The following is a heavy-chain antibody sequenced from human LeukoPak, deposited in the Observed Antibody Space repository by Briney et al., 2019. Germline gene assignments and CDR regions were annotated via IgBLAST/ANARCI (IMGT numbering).Heavy chain of an antibody. CDR2: ISGSGGST. CDR3: AKTATGYSYGLNAFDY. J-gene: IGHJ4*02. CDR1: GFTFYSYA. Sequence: GGSLRLSCAASGFTFYSYAMSWVRQAPGKGLEWVSAISGSGGSTYYADSVKGRFTISRDNSKNTLYLQMNSLRAEDTAVYYCAKTATGYSYGLNAFDYWGQGTLVTVSS. V-gene: IGHV3-23*01. D-gene: IGHD5-18*01.